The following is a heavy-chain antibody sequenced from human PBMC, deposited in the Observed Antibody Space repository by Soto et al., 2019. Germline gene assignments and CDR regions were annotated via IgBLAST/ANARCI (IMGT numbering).Heavy chain of an antibody. CDR2: VISDGNTI. CDR3: ATAEVDH. CDR1: GFTFGNHW. J-gene: IGHJ5*02. Sequence: HPGGSLRLSCAVSGFTFGNHWMHWVRQAPGKGLEWVSRVISDGNTIDYADSVKGRFTVSRDNAKSTLYLQMNSLRAEDTAVYYCATAEVDHWGPGTLVTVSS. V-gene: IGHV3-74*01.